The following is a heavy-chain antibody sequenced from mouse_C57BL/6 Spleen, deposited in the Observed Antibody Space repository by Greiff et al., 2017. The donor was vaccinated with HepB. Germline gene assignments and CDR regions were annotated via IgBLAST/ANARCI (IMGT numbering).Heavy chain of an antibody. J-gene: IGHJ2*01. D-gene: IGHD1-1*01. V-gene: IGHV1-55*01. Sequence: QVQLQQPGAELVKPGASVQMSCKASGYTFTSYWITWVKQRPGQGLEWIGDIYPGSGSTNYNEKFKSKATLTVDTSSSTAYMQLSSLTSEDSAVYYCARRGDYYGSSYVDYWGQGTTLTVSS. CDR1: GYTFTSYW. CDR3: ARRGDYYGSSYVDY. CDR2: IYPGSGST.